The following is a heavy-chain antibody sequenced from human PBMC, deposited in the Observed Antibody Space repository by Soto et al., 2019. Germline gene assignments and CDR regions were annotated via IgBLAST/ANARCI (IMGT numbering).Heavy chain of an antibody. Sequence: QVQLVQSGAEVKRPGSSVKVSCKASGDTFNFYSINWVRQATGVGLEWVGRVNPILSMSNYAQRFQSRVTMTADKSTRTAYTELRSLRSEDEAIYLCVRSYASGYRALDYWGQRTLVTVSS. J-gene: IGHJ4*02. CDR2: VNPILSMS. CDR3: VRSYASGYRALDY. V-gene: IGHV1-69*02. D-gene: IGHD2-2*01. CDR1: GDTFNFYS.